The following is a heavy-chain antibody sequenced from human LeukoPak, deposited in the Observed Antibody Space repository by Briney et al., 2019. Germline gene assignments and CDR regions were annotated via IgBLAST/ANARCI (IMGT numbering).Heavy chain of an antibody. CDR1: GFTFSSYA. CDR3: AKPFRMSSGTPFDY. J-gene: IGHJ4*02. D-gene: IGHD6-19*01. V-gene: IGHV3-23*01. CDR2: ISGSGGST. Sequence: GGSLRLSCAASGFTFSSYAMSWVRQAPGKGLEWVSAISGSGGSTYCADSVKGRFTISRDNSKNTLYLQMNSLRAEDTAVYYCAKPFRMSSGTPFDYWGQGTLVTVSS.